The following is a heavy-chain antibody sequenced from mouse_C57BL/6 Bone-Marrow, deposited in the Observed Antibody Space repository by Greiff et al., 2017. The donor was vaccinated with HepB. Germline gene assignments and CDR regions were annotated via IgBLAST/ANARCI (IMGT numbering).Heavy chain of an antibody. CDR3: ARKVGGPMDY. V-gene: IGHV1-81*01. D-gene: IGHD1-1*01. CDR2: IYPRSGNT. Sequence: VQLQQSVAELARPGASVKLSCKASGYTFTSYGISWVKQRTGQGLEWIGEIYPRSGNTYYNEKFKGKATLTADKSSSTAYMELRSLTSEDSAVYFCARKVGGPMDYWGQGTSVTVSS. J-gene: IGHJ4*01. CDR1: GYTFTSYG.